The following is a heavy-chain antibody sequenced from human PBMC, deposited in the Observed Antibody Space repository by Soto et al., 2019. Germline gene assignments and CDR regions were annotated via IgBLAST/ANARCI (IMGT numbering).Heavy chain of an antibody. CDR1: GFTFSSYG. CDR2: IWYDGSNK. V-gene: IGHV3-33*01. CDR3: ARDYSGGRSAPYD. J-gene: IGHJ1*01. D-gene: IGHD2-15*01. Sequence: PGGSLRLSCAASGFTFSSYGMHWVRQAPGKGLEWVAVIWYDGSNKYYADSVKGRFTISRDNSKDTLYLQMNSLRADDTAVYYGARDYSGGRSAPYDWGKGSLVTV.